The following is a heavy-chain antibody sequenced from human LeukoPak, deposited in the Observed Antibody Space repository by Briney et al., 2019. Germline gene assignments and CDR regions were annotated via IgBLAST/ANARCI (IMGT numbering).Heavy chain of an antibody. CDR2: IYYSGST. D-gene: IGHD1-1*01. CDR3: ARRTPWNDVGPNFDY. V-gene: IGHV4-39*07. J-gene: IGHJ4*02. CDR1: GGSINSSSYY. Sequence: SETLSLTCTVSGGSINSSSYYWGWIRQPPGKGLEWIGSIYYSGSTYYNPSLKSRVTISVDTSKNQFSLKLSSVTAADTAVYYCARRTPWNDVGPNFDYWGQGTLVTVSS.